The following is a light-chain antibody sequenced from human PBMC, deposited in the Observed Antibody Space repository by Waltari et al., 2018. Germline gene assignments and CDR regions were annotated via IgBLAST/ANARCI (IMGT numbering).Light chain of an antibody. J-gene: IGLJ2*01. Sequence: SYVLTQPPSVSVAPGQTATITCEVNNIGRRSVHCSQQGSGQAPLVAIYYDTDRPSGIPERFSGSYSGNPATLTISSVEAGDEADYYCQVWDSRRQQVLFGGGTKLTVL. V-gene: IGLV3-21*04. CDR3: QVWDSRRQQVL. CDR2: YDT. CDR1: NIGRRS.